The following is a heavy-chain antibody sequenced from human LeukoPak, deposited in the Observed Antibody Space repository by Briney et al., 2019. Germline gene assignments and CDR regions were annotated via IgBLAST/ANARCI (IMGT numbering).Heavy chain of an antibody. J-gene: IGHJ6*03. CDR1: GGTFSSYA. CDR2: IIPIFGTA. CDR3: ARGSFNYGDYVSYYYYYYMDV. V-gene: IGHV1-69*05. D-gene: IGHD4-17*01. Sequence: VKVSCKASGGTFSSYAISWVRQAPGQGLEWMGGIIPIFGTANYAQKFQGRVTMTRNTSISTAYMELSSLRSEDTAVYYCARGSFNYGDYVSYYYYYYMDVWGKGTTVTISS.